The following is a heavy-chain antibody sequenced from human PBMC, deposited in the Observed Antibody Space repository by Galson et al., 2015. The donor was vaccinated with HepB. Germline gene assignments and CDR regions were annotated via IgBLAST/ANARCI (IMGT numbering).Heavy chain of an antibody. J-gene: IGHJ4*02. V-gene: IGHV3-74*01. CDR2: INSDGSST. CDR3: ARDSGSSRYGPGFDY. D-gene: IGHD6-13*01. Sequence: SLRLSCAASGFTFNSYWMHWVRQAPGKGLVWVSRINSDGSSTSYADSVKGRFTISRDNAKNTLYLQMNSLRAEDTAVYYCARDSGSSRYGPGFDYWGQGTLVTVSS. CDR1: GFTFNSYW.